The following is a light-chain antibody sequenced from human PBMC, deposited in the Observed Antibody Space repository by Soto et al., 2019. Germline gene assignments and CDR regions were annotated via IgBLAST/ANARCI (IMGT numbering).Light chain of an antibody. CDR2: LNGDGSH. V-gene: IGLV4-69*01. Sequence: QLVLTQSPSASASLGASVKLTCTLTSGHSSYAIAWHQQQPEKGPRYLMNLNGDGSHNKGDGIPDRFSGSSSGAERYLTISSLQSEDEADYYCQTWGTGIQVFGGGTKVTVL. CDR3: QTWGTGIQV. J-gene: IGLJ3*02. CDR1: SGHSSYA.